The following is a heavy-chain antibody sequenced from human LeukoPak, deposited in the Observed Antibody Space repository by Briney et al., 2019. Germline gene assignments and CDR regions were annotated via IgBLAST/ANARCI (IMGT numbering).Heavy chain of an antibody. J-gene: IGHJ4*02. CDR1: GGSFSGYY. D-gene: IGHD3-22*01. CDR2: INHSGST. CDR3: ARGQRITMTD. Sequence: SETLSLTCAVYGGSFSGYYWSWVRQPPGKGLEWIGEINHSGSTNYNPSLKSRVAISVDTSRNQFSLRLSSVTAADTAVYYCARGQRITMTDWGQGTLVTVSS. V-gene: IGHV4-34*01.